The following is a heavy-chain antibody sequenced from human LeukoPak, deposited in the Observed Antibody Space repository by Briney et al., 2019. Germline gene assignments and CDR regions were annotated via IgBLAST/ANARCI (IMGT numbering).Heavy chain of an antibody. J-gene: IGHJ4*02. CDR3: ASSGGSWYSNY. D-gene: IGHD6-13*01. V-gene: IGHV3-21*01. CDR1: GFTFSSYS. Sequence: GGSLRLSCAASGFTFSSYSMNWVRQAPGKGLEWVSSISSSSSYIYYADSVKGRFTISRDNAKNSLYLQMNSLRAEDTAVYYCASSGGSWYSNYWGQGTLVTVSS. CDR2: ISSSSSYI.